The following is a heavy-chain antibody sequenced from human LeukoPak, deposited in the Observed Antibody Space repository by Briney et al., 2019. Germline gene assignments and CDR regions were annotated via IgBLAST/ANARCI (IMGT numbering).Heavy chain of an antibody. D-gene: IGHD1-1*01. Sequence: GGSLRLSCAASAFTFSSYSMNWVRQAPGKGLEWVAVISYDGSNKYYADSVKGRFTISRDNSKNTLYLQMNSLRAEDTAVYHCAKDPNWNAGLNWFDPWGQGTLVTVSS. CDR1: AFTFSSYS. J-gene: IGHJ5*02. CDR3: AKDPNWNAGLNWFDP. CDR2: ISYDGSNK. V-gene: IGHV3-30*18.